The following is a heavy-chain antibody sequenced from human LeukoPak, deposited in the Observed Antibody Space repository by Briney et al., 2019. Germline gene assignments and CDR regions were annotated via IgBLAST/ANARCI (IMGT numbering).Heavy chain of an antibody. CDR3: AKDIAAWIYDSSGPDY. V-gene: IGHV3-33*06. CDR1: GFTFSSYG. D-gene: IGHD3-22*01. CDR2: IWYDGSNK. Sequence: PGGSLRLSCAASGFTFSSYGMHWVRQAPGKGLEWVAVIWYDGSNKYYAGSVKGRFTISRDNSKNTLYLQMNSLRAEDTAVYYCAKDIAAWIYDSSGPDYWGQGTLVTVSS. J-gene: IGHJ4*02.